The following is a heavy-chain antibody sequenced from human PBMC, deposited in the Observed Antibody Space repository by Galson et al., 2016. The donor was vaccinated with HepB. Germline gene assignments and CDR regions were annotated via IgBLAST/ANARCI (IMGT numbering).Heavy chain of an antibody. V-gene: IGHV4-30-2*01. CDR3: AGLPTYYDLSKGFTDY. CDR2: LSHGGVT. Sequence: TLSLTCAVSGASITSGGYSWTWIRQPPGAGLEWIGYLSHGGVTHYNSSLQSRVSISGDRSKNQFSVSLNSVTAADTAVYFCAGLPTYYDLSKGFTDYWGPGTLVTVSS. D-gene: IGHD3-3*01. J-gene: IGHJ4*02. CDR1: GASITSGGYS.